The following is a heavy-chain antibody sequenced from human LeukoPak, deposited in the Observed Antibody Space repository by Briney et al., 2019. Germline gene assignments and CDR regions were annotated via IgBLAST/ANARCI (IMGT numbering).Heavy chain of an antibody. J-gene: IGHJ4*02. CDR3: AREGLDY. Sequence: ASVKVSCKASGYTFTDYHMHWVRQAPGQGLEWMGWINPYSGGTNYAQKFQGRVTMTSDTSIGTAYMELSGLRSEDTAFYYCAREGLDYWGQGTLVTVSS. CDR2: INPYSGGT. V-gene: IGHV1-2*02. D-gene: IGHD6-19*01. CDR1: GYTFTDYH.